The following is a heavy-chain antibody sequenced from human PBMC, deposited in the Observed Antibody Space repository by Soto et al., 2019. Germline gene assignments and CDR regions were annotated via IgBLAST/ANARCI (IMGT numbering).Heavy chain of an antibody. CDR1: GFTFSNAW. J-gene: IGHJ6*03. CDR3: TTENQPSHSNYLFYYYYMDV. CDR2: IKSKTDGGTT. Sequence: GGSLRLSCAASGFTFSNAWMSWVRQAPGKGLEWVGRIKSKTDGGTTDYAAPVKGRFTISRDDSKNTLYLQMNSLKTEDTAVYYCTTENQPSHSNYLFYYYYMDVWGKGTTVTVSS. D-gene: IGHD4-4*01. V-gene: IGHV3-15*01.